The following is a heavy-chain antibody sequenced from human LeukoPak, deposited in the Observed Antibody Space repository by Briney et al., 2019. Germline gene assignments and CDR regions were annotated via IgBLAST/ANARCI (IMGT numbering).Heavy chain of an antibody. CDR2: TYYRSTWYN. CDR1: GDSVSSNSAT. Sequence: SQTLSLTCAISGDSVSSNSATWNWIRQSPSRGLEWLGTTYYRSTWYNDYAVSVRGRITVNPDTSKNQFSLHLNSVTPEDTAVYYCARRLTQYDCFDPWGQGILVTVSS. J-gene: IGHJ5*02. D-gene: IGHD2-2*01. V-gene: IGHV6-1*01. CDR3: ARRLTQYDCFDP.